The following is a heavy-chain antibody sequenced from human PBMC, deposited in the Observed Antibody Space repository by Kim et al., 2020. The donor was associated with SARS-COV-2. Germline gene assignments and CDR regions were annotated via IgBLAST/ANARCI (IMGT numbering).Heavy chain of an antibody. CDR1: GGSFSSASYY. CDR2: ISYSGST. D-gene: IGHD6-13*01. J-gene: IGHJ4*02. V-gene: IGHV4-39*01. Sequence: SETLSLTCTVSGGSFSSASYYRGWIRQPPGKGLEWIASISYSGSTYYNPSLNSRVGISIDTSTNQFSVRLSAVIAADTDVYYCAIQTGSSGWYYWGQGTLATVSS. CDR3: AIQTGSSGWYY.